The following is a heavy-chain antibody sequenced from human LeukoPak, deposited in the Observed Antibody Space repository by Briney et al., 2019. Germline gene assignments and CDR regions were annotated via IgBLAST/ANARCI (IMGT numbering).Heavy chain of an antibody. J-gene: IGHJ4*02. CDR1: GFTFSSYA. CDR2: ISYDGSNK. CDR3: ATNIYPCSGGSCYSTFGY. D-gene: IGHD2-15*01. Sequence: GGSLRLSCAASGFTFSSYAMHWVRQAPGKGLEWVAVISYDGSNKYYADSVKGRFTISRDNSKNTLYLQMNSLRAEDTAVYYCATNIYPCSGGSCYSTFGYWGQGTLVTVSS. V-gene: IGHV3-30-3*01.